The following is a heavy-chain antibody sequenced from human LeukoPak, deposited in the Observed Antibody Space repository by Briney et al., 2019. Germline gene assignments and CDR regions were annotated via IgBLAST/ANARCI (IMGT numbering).Heavy chain of an antibody. Sequence: GGSLRLSCAASGFTFGYYWMSWVRQAPGTGLEWVANIGPDGSEKYHVDSVKGRFTISRDNAKSSLFLQMNSLRDEDTAVYYCASGLRGTYWGQGTLVTVSS. D-gene: IGHD1-1*01. CDR3: ASGLRGTY. J-gene: IGHJ4*02. CDR2: IGPDGSEK. V-gene: IGHV3-7*01. CDR1: GFTFGYYW.